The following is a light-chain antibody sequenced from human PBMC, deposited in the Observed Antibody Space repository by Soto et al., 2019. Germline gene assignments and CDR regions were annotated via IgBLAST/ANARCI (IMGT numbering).Light chain of an antibody. CDR2: NNT. J-gene: IGLJ1*01. Sequence: QSALTQPPSASGTPGQTVNISCSGSNSNIGLNTVNWYQQLPGTAPKLLIYNNTQRPAGVPDRFSGSKSGTSASLAISGLQSDNEADYYCAAWDDSLNGTVFGTGTRSPS. CDR1: NSNIGLNT. V-gene: IGLV1-44*01. CDR3: AAWDDSLNGTV.